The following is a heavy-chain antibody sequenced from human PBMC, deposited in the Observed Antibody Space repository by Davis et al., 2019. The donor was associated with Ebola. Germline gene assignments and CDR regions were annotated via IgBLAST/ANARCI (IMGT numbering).Heavy chain of an antibody. Sequence: GESLKIPCAASKFTLSSYWMSWVRQAPGEGLEWVATIENDGSKKYYMDSVKGQFTISRDNAKNSLFLQMNRLGADDTAVYYCARDPLIIGDATTDSWGQGTLVTVSS. D-gene: IGHD2/OR15-2a*01. V-gene: IGHV3-7*01. CDR1: KFTLSSYW. J-gene: IGHJ5*01. CDR3: ARDPLIIGDATTDS. CDR2: IENDGSKK.